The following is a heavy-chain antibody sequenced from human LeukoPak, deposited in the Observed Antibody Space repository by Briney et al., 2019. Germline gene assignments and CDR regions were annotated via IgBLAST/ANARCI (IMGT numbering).Heavy chain of an antibody. J-gene: IGHJ5*02. CDR3: ARQPTSWFLNWFDP. V-gene: IGHV5-51*01. CDR1: AYSFTSYW. CDR2: IYPGDSDP. D-gene: IGHD2-2*01. Sequence: GESLKISCKASAYSFTSYWIGWVRQMAGKGLEWMGIIYPGDSDPRYRPYFQGQLTISHYKSISTAYLQQTSLKASDTAMYYCARQPTSWFLNWFDPWGQGTLVTVSS.